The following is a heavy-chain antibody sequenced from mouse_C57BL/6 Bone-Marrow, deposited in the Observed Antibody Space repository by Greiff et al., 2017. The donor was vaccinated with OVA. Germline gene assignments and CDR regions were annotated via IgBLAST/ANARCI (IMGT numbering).Heavy chain of an antibody. J-gene: IGHJ2*01. V-gene: IGHV10-1*01. CDR3: VSPGYNGY. CDR2: IRSKSNHYAT. CDR1: GFSFNTYA. D-gene: IGHD2-14*01. Sequence: GGGLVQPKGSLKLSCAASGFSFNTYAMNWVRQAPGKGLEWVARIRSKSNHYATYYADSVKDRFTIARGDSESVLYRQRNNLKTEDTAMYYWVSPGYNGYWGQGTTLTVAS.